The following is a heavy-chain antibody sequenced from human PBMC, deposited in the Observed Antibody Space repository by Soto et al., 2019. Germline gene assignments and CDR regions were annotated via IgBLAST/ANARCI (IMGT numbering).Heavy chain of an antibody. CDR2: ISCCGGST. D-gene: IGHD6-19*01. J-gene: IGHJ4*02. CDR1: GFNFKKFA. V-gene: IGHV3-23*01. Sequence: EVQLLESGGGVVQPGGSLRLSCVASGFNFKKFAMSWVRQAPGEGLEWVSGISCCGGSTSYADSVKGRFSIARDDSTNTLSLQMNNLRVEDTAQYYCAKADGEQWLLPHPDKWGQGTLVTVS. CDR3: AKADGEQWLLPHPDK.